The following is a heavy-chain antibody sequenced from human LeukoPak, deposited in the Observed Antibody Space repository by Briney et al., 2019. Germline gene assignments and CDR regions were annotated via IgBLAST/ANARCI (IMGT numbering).Heavy chain of an antibody. CDR3: ARDSHYYDSSGFPVPPGY. J-gene: IGHJ4*02. CDR2: ISAYNGNT. V-gene: IGHV1-18*01. CDR1: GYTFNNFG. D-gene: IGHD3-22*01. Sequence: ASVKVSCKTSGYTFNNFGITWVRQAPGQGLEWMGWISAYNGNTNYAQKLQGRVTMTTDTSTSTAYMELRSLRSDDTAVYYCARDSHYYDSSGFPVPPGYWGQGTLVTVSS.